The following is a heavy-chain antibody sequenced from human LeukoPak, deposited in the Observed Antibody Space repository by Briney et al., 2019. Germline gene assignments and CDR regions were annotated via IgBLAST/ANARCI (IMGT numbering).Heavy chain of an antibody. CDR2: IKQDGSEK. CDR3: ARVPDDPWSGYFFDC. D-gene: IGHD3-3*01. V-gene: IGHV3-7*01. Sequence: GGSLRLSCAASGFTFSSYWMSWVRQAPGKGLEWVANIKQDGSEKYYVDSVKGRFTISRDNAKNSLFLQMNSLRVEDTAVYFCARVPDDPWSGYFFDCWGQGTLVTVSS. J-gene: IGHJ4*02. CDR1: GFTFSSYW.